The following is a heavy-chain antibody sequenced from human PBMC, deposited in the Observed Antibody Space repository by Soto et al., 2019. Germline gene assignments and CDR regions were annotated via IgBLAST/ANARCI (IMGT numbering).Heavy chain of an antibody. J-gene: IGHJ6*02. CDR3: ARSGIAEAGDYYYGMDV. D-gene: IGHD6-13*01. CDR2: IWYDGSNK. Sequence: PGGSLRLSCAASGFTFSSYGMHWVRQAPGKGLEWVAVIWYDGSNKYYADSVKGRFTISRDNSKNTLYLQMNSLRAEDTDVYYCARSGIAEAGDYYYGMDVWGQGNTVTVSS. CDR1: GFTFSSYG. V-gene: IGHV3-33*01.